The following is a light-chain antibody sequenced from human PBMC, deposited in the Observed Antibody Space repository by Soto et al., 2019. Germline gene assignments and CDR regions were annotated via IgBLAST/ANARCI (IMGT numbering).Light chain of an antibody. CDR2: DVS. CDR1: SSDVGIYNY. J-gene: IGLJ2*01. CDR3: CSYAGSYTLV. V-gene: IGLV2-11*01. Sequence: QSALTHPRSVSGSPGQSVTISCTGTSSDVGIYNYVSWYQQHPGKAPKLMIYDVSERPSGVPDRFSGSKSGNTASLTISGLQAEDEADYYCCSYAGSYTLVFGGGTKVTVL.